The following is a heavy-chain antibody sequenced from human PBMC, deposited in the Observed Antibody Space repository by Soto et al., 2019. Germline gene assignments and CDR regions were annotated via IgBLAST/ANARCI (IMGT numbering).Heavy chain of an antibody. V-gene: IGHV1-24*01. J-gene: IGHJ3*02. Sequence: GASVKVSCKVSGYTLTELSMHWVRQAPGKGLEWMGGFDPEDGETIYAQKFQGRVTMTEDTSTGTAYMELSSLRSEDTAVYYCATDRRLLRFLVYSSKDAFDIWGQGTMVTVSS. D-gene: IGHD3-3*01. CDR3: ATDRRLLRFLVYSSKDAFDI. CDR1: GYTLTELS. CDR2: FDPEDGET.